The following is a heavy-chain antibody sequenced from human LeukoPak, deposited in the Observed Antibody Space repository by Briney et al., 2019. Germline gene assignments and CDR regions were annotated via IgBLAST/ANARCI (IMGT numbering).Heavy chain of an antibody. V-gene: IGHV4-34*01. CDR3: ARVYSSSGYNWFDP. CDR2: INHSGST. Sequence: PSETLSLTCAVYGGSFSGYSLTWIRQPPGKGLEWIGEINHSGSTNYNSSLKSRVTISADTSKNQFSLKLSSVTAADTAVYYCARVYSSSGYNWFDPWGQGTLVTVSS. J-gene: IGHJ5*02. D-gene: IGHD6-6*01. CDR1: GGSFSGYS.